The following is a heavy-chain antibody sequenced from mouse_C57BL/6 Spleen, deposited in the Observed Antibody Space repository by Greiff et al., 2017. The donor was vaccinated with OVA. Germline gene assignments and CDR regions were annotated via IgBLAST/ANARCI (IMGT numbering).Heavy chain of an antibody. Sequence: VHVKQSGAELVRPGASVKLSCTASGFNIKDDYMHWVKQRPEQGLEWIGWIDPENGDTEYASKFQGKATITADTSSNTAYLQLSSLTAEDTAVYYCTPRALFAYWGQGTLVTVSA. V-gene: IGHV14-4*01. CDR1: GFNIKDDY. CDR2: IDPENGDT. J-gene: IGHJ3*01. CDR3: TPRALFAY.